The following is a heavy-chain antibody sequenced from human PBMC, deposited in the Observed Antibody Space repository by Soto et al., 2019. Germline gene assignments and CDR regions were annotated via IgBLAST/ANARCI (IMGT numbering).Heavy chain of an antibody. CDR2: IYYSGST. Sequence: QLQLQESGPGLVKPSETLSLTCTVSGGSMSSSFYYWGWIRQPPGKGLEWIGSIYYSGSTYYNPSLEGRVTISVEMSKNQFSLKLNSVTAADTAVYYCARLSGGAYNDLWSGYHFDYWGQGTLVSVFS. D-gene: IGHD3-3*01. CDR3: ARLSGGAYNDLWSGYHFDY. CDR1: GGSMSSSFYY. V-gene: IGHV4-39*01. J-gene: IGHJ4*02.